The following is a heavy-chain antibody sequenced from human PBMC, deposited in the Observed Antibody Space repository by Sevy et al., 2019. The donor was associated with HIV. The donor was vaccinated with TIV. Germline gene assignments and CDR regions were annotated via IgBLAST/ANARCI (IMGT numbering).Heavy chain of an antibody. CDR3: AKVKIAAVAVAGDFDY. CDR2: ISGSGLST. CDR1: GFSFSNYA. J-gene: IGHJ4*02. D-gene: IGHD6-19*01. V-gene: IGHV3-23*01. Sequence: GGSLRLSCAASGFSFSNYAMSWVRQGPGMGLEWVAAISGSGLSTYYADSVKGRFTISRDNSKKTLHLQMKSLRVEDTVVYYCAKVKIAAVAVAGDFDYWGQGTLVIISS.